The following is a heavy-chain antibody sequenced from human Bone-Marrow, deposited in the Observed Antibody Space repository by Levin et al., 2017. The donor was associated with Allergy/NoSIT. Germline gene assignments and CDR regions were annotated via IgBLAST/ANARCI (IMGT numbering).Heavy chain of an antibody. CDR3: ASRSGTYPYYFDY. Sequence: GESLKISCKPSGYTFTSYGLGWMRQAPGQGLEWMGWISTYSGNTNYAHKFQGRVTMTTDTSTSTAYMELRSLRSDDTAVYFCASRSGTYPYYFDYWGQGTLVTVSS. J-gene: IGHJ4*02. D-gene: IGHD3-3*01. CDR2: ISTYSGNT. V-gene: IGHV1-18*01. CDR1: GYTFTSYG.